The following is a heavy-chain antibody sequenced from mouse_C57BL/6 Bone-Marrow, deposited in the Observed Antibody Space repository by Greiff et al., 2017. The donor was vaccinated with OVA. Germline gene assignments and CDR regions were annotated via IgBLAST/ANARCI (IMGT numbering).Heavy chain of an antibody. CDR1: GYTFTSYG. Sequence: QVQLQQSGAELARPGASVKLSCKASGYTFTSYGISWVKQRTGQGLEWIGEINPRSGNTYYNENVKGKATLTADKSSSTSYMELRSLTSEDYAIYFCSRKIDYGPYLGQRTLVNVSA. D-gene: IGHD1-1*02. CDR3: SRKIDYGPY. J-gene: IGHJ3*01. CDR2: INPRSGNT. V-gene: IGHV1-81*01.